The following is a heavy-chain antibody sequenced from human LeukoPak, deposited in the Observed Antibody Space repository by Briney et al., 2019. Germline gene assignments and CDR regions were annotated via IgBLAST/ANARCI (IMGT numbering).Heavy chain of an antibody. J-gene: IGHJ6*02. D-gene: IGHD5-18*01. V-gene: IGHV1-69*04. CDR1: RGTFSTSA. CDR3: ARDQGLTAPPPYGLDV. Sequence: GASVKVSCKTSRGTFSTSAITWVRQAPGQGLEWMGRIIPVLNITTYAQRFQGRVTITADTSTSTVYMELSSLRSEETAVYYCARDQGLTAPPPYGLDVWGQGTTVIVSS. CDR2: IIPVLNIT.